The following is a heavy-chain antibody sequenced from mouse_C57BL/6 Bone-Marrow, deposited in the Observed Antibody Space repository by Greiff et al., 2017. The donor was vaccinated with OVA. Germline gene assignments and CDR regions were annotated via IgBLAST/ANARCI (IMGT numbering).Heavy chain of an antibody. Sequence: QVQLQQPGAELVMPGASVKLSCKASGYTFTSYWMHWVKQRPGQGLEWIGEIDPSDSYTNSNPKFKGKSTLTVDKSSSTAYMQLSSLTSEDSAVYYCARSLYYGSSYLDYWGQGTTLTVSS. V-gene: IGHV1-69*01. CDR1: GYTFTSYW. CDR3: ARSLYYGSSYLDY. J-gene: IGHJ2*01. CDR2: IDPSDSYT. D-gene: IGHD1-1*01.